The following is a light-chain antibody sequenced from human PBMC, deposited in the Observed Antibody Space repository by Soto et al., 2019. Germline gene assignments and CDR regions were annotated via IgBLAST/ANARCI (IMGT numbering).Light chain of an antibody. CDR2: EGS. J-gene: IGKJ1*01. V-gene: IGKV1-5*01. CDR3: QQYNSFPWT. Sequence: DIQMTQSPATLSASVGDRVTITCRASQSISSWLAWYRQKPGQAPKLLISEGSSLESGVPSTFSGTASGTEFTLTISSLQPDDFATYYCQQYNSFPWTFGQGTKVDI. CDR1: QSISSW.